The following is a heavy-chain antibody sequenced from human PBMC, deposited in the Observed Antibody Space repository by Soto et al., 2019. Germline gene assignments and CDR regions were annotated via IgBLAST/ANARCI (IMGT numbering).Heavy chain of an antibody. D-gene: IGHD1-26*01. V-gene: IGHV3-23*01. CDR1: GFTFGDYA. Sequence: PGGSLRLSCEASGFTFGDYAMTWVRQAPGKGLEWVSGMSGVARSTFYADSVRDRFTISRDNSKNTLYLQMDRLTVEDTALYYCAKVGGSLMSSYDFDSWGQGTQVTVSS. CDR2: MSGVARST. CDR3: AKVGGSLMSSYDFDS. J-gene: IGHJ4*02.